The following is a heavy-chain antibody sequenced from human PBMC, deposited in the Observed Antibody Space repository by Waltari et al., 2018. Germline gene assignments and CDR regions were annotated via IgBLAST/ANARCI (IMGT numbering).Heavy chain of an antibody. CDR2: INHSGST. V-gene: IGHV4-34*01. Sequence: QVQLQQWGAGLLKPSETLSLTCAVYGGSFSGYYWSWIRQPPGKGLEWIGEINHSGSTNYNPARKSRVTISVDTSKNQFSLKLSSVTAADTAVYYCASGAYSYGYLLTYWGQGTLVTVSS. CDR3: ASGAYSYGYLLTY. CDR1: GGSFSGYY. D-gene: IGHD5-18*01. J-gene: IGHJ4*02.